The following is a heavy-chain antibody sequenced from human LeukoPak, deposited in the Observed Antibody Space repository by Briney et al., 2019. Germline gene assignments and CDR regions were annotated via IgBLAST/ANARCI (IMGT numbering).Heavy chain of an antibody. D-gene: IGHD6-19*01. CDR3: AKDRRPMPVAASLDY. CDR1: GFIFDDYA. J-gene: IGHJ4*02. V-gene: IGHV3-9*03. Sequence: PGGSLRLSCAASGFIFDDYAMHWVRQAPGKGLERVSSISWNSGSIGYPDSVKGRFTISRDNAKNSLFLQMSSLRPEDMALYHCAKDRRPMPVAASLDYWGQGTLVTVSS. CDR2: ISWNSGSI.